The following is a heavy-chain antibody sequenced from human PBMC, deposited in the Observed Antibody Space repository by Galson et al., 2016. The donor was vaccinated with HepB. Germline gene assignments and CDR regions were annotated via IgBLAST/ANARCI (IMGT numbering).Heavy chain of an antibody. Sequence: SLRLSCAASGFTFSRFAMHWVRQAPGKGLEWVALITYDGRNAYYADSIKGRFTISRDNSKSTVYLQMNSLRAEDTAVYYCAKDNFDWSYYYYRMDVWGQGTPVTVSS. CDR3: AKDNFDWSYYYYRMDV. D-gene: IGHD3-9*01. V-gene: IGHV3-30*18. CDR1: GFTFSRFA. CDR2: ITYDGRNA. J-gene: IGHJ6*02.